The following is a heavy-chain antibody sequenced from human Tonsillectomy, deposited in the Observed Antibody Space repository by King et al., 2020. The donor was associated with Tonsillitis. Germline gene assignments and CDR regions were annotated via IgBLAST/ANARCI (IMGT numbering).Heavy chain of an antibody. V-gene: IGHV3-30*18. CDR1: GFTFSNYG. CDR3: AKRQTTSTMDFIFDF. Sequence: VQLVESGGGGVQPGRSLRLSCAASGFTFSNYGMHWVRQAPGKGLEWVAVISSDGSSKYYGDSVKGRFTISRDNSKNTLYLQMTSLRAEDTAMYYCAKRQTTSTMDFIFDFWGQGTLVTVSS. J-gene: IGHJ5*01. CDR2: ISSDGSSK. D-gene: IGHD3-10*01.